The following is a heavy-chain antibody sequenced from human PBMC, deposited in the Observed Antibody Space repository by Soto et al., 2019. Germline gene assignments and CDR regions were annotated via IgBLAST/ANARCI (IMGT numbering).Heavy chain of an antibody. CDR2: ISHSGST. CDR3: AREYTYGSNFFDC. V-gene: IGHV4-31*03. Sequence: SETLSLTCTVSGGSISSAAYYWSWIRQHPGKGLEWIGYISHSGSTYYTPSLKSCVIISADTSKNQFSVNLTSVTAADTAVYYCAREYTYGSNFFDCWGQGALVTVSS. J-gene: IGHJ4*02. CDR1: GGSISSAAYY. D-gene: IGHD5-18*01.